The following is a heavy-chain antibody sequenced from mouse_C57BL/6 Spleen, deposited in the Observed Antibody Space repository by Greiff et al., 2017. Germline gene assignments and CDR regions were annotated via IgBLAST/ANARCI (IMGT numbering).Heavy chain of an antibody. D-gene: IGHD2-3*01. V-gene: IGHV1-64*01. CDR1: GYTFTSYW. Sequence: QVQLQQPGAELVKPGASVKLSCKASGYTFTSYWMHWVKQRPGQGLEWIGMIHPNSGSTNYNEKFKSKATLTVDKSSSTAYMQLSSLTSEDSAVYYCARFSDDGLGAMDYWGQGTSVTVSS. CDR3: ARFSDDGLGAMDY. J-gene: IGHJ4*01. CDR2: IHPNSGST.